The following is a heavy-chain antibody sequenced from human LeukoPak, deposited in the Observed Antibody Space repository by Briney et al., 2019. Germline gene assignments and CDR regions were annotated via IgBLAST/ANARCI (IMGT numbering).Heavy chain of an antibody. V-gene: IGHV4-59*01. CDR3: AILLDYDSSGYPDTFDI. Sequence: PSETLSLTCTVSRGSISPNYWTWIRQPPGKGLEWIGYIYYIGSTNYNPSLKSRVTISLDTSRNQFSLRLSSVTAADTAVYYCAILLDYDSSGYPDTFDIWGQGTMVTVSS. D-gene: IGHD3-22*01. J-gene: IGHJ3*02. CDR1: RGSISPNY. CDR2: IYYIGST.